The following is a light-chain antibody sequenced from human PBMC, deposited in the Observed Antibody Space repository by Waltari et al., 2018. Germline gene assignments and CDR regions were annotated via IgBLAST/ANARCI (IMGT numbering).Light chain of an antibody. Sequence: PQLPGHAHRRLISMDNQRPAGVSDRFSGSQSGTSASLAISGLRSEDEADYYCAAWDDRLRGPLFGGGTKLTVL. CDR2: MDN. J-gene: IGLJ2*01. V-gene: IGLV1-47*01. CDR3: AAWDDRLRGPL.